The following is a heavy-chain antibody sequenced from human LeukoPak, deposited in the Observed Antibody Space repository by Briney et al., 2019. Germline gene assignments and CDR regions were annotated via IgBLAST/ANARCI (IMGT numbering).Heavy chain of an antibody. CDR1: GFTFGTYA. D-gene: IGHD2-21*02. V-gene: IGHV3-23*01. CDR3: ARDRDFPRDQFDY. Sequence: GGSLRLSCAASGFTFGTYAMSWVRQAPGKGLEWVSAISAGGDGQWYADSVRGRSTISRDNSKNMVYLQMQSLRAEDTAVYFCARDRDFPRDQFDYWGQGTLVTVSS. J-gene: IGHJ4*02. CDR2: ISAGGDGQ.